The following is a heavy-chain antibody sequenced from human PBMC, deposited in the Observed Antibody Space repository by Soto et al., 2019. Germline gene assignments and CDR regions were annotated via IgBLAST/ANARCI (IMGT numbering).Heavy chain of an antibody. Sequence: QVQLVQSGPEVKKPGASVKVSCKTSGYSFTTYGISWVRLAPGQGLERMGWISAFNGQTNYVQKFRGRVTFTTDTSTNTAYMELRSLTSYDTAMYYCAIDGMKQLCVEGLTAMDVWCQGTTVTVSS. V-gene: IGHV1-18*01. CDR1: GYSFTTYG. CDR2: ISAFNGQT. D-gene: IGHD5-18*01. CDR3: AIDGMKQLCVEGLTAMDV. J-gene: IGHJ6*02.